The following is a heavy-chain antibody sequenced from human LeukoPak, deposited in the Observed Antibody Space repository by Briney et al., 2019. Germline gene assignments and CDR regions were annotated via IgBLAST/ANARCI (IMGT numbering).Heavy chain of an antibody. CDR1: GFTVSSNY. D-gene: IGHD1-14*01. V-gene: IGHV3-53*01. CDR2: IYSGGDT. CDR3: ARGYTVGFDR. Sequence: GSLRLSCAASGFTVSSNYMSWVRQAPGKGLEWVSVIYSGGDTYHADSVKGRSTVSRDSSKNTVYLQMNSLRVEDTAVYYCARGYTVGFDRWGQGTLVTVSS. J-gene: IGHJ5*02.